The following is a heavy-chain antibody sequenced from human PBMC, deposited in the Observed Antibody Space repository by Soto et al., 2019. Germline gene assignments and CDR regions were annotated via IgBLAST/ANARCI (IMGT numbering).Heavy chain of an antibody. Sequence: GESLKISCKGSGYSLTSYWIGWVRQMPGKGLEWMGIIYPGDSDTRYSPSFQGQVTISADKSISTAYLQWSSLKASDTAMYYCARAVDIVATEGHGYYYYMDVWGKGTTVTVSS. D-gene: IGHD5-12*01. J-gene: IGHJ6*03. CDR1: GYSLTSYW. V-gene: IGHV5-51*01. CDR3: ARAVDIVATEGHGYYYYMDV. CDR2: IYPGDSDT.